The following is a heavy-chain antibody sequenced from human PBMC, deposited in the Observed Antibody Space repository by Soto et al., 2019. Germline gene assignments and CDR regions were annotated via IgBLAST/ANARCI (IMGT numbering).Heavy chain of an antibody. J-gene: IGHJ3*02. CDR2: ISSSSSYI. V-gene: IGHV3-21*01. D-gene: IGHD2-15*01. Sequence: GGLNRVSRAAAGGTFSSFSMNLVRQAPGKGLEWVSSISSSSSYIYYADSVKGRFTISRDNAKNSLYLQMNSLRAEDTAVYYCARDTSSDIVVVVAAADAFDIWGQGTMVTVSS. CDR3: ARDTSSDIVVVVAAADAFDI. CDR1: GGTFSSFS.